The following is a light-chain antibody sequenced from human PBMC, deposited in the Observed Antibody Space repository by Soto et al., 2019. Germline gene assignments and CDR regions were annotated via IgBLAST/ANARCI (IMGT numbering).Light chain of an antibody. CDR1: QSVSIY. CDR3: QQSYSSPPIT. V-gene: IGKV1-39*01. Sequence: DIPMTQSPSSLSASVGDRITITCRASQSVSIYLNWYQQKPGKAPKLLIYAASTLQSGVPSRFSGSGSRTDFTLTINSLQPEDFATYYCQQSYSSPPITFGGGTKVEI. CDR2: AAS. J-gene: IGKJ4*01.